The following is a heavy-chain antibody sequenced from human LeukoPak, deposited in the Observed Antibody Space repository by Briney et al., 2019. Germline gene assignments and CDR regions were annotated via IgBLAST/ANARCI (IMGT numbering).Heavy chain of an antibody. Sequence: SVKVSCKASGGTFSSYAISWVRQAPGQGLEWMGGIIPIFGTAHYAQKFQGRVTITADEQTSTAYMELSSLRSEDTAVYYCASSFRPYYDILTGRPYYYGMDVWGQGTTVTVSS. J-gene: IGHJ6*02. CDR1: GGTFSSYA. CDR2: IIPIFGTA. D-gene: IGHD3-9*01. V-gene: IGHV1-69*01. CDR3: ASSFRPYYDILTGRPYYYGMDV.